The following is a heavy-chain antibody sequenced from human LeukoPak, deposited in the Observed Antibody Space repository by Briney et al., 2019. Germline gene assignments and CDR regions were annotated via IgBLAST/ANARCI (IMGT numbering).Heavy chain of an antibody. Sequence: QPGGSLRLSCAASGFTFTSYWMHWVRQAPGKGLVRVSRINTDGSGSTYADSVKGRFTISRDNAKNTLSLQMNSLRAEDTAVYYCARGGSPPEALGDTFDIWGQGTMVTVSS. CDR1: GFTFTSYW. CDR3: ARGGSPPEALGDTFDI. D-gene: IGHD1-26*01. J-gene: IGHJ3*02. CDR2: INTDGSGS. V-gene: IGHV3-74*03.